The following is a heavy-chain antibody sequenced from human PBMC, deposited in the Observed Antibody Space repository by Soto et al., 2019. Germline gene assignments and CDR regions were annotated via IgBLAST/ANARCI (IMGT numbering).Heavy chain of an antibody. Sequence: SETLSLTCTVSGGSVTSTSHYWSWIRQPPGKGLEWIGYMHYSGSTNYNPSLKSRVTISVDTSKNQFSLKLSSVTAADTAVYYCARAWEHLYLDDWXQGTLGTV. J-gene: IGHJ4*02. D-gene: IGHD1-26*01. V-gene: IGHV4-61*01. CDR1: GGSVTSTSHY. CDR3: ARAWEHLYLDD. CDR2: MHYSGST.